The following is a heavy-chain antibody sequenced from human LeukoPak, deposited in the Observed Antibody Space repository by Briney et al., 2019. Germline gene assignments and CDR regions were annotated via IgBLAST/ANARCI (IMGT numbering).Heavy chain of an antibody. CDR3: ARGVGATHFDC. V-gene: IGHV3-21*06. D-gene: IGHD1-26*01. CDR1: GFAFGGYS. Sequence: GGSLRLSCAASGFAFGGYSMNWVRQAPGGGPEWVSLISTTSTSIYYADSVRGRFTISRDNARNSLYPQMNSLRAEDTAVYYCARGVGATHFDCWGQGTLVTVST. CDR2: ISTTSTSI. J-gene: IGHJ4*02.